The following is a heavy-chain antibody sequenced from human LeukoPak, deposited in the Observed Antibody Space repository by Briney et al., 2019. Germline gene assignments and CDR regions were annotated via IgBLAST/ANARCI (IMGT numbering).Heavy chain of an antibody. CDR1: GGSISSYY. Sequence: SETLSLTCTVSGGSISSYYWSWIRQPPGKGLEWIGYIYYSGSTNYNPSLKSRVTISVDTSKNQFSRRLSSVTATDTAVYYCARADKYYDLLTGFYAPPRAFDIWGQGTMATAYS. CDR2: IYYSGST. CDR3: ARADKYYDLLTGFYAPPRAFDI. J-gene: IGHJ3*02. D-gene: IGHD3-9*01. V-gene: IGHV4-59*01.